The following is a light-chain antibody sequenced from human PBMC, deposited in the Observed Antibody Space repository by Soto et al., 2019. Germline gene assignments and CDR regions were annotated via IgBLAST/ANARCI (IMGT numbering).Light chain of an antibody. J-gene: IGKJ2*01. Sequence: EIVVTQSPGTLSLSPGERATLSSRASQSVSSSYLAWYQQKPGQAPTLLIYGASTRATGIPDRFSGSGSGTDFTLTISRLEPEDFAVYYCQQYGSSPLYTFGQGTK. CDR1: QSVSSSY. V-gene: IGKV3-20*01. CDR3: QQYGSSPLYT. CDR2: GAS.